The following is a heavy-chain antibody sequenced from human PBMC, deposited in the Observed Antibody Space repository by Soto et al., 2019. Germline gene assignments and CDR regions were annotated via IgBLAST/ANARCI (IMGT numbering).Heavy chain of an antibody. J-gene: IGHJ6*02. CDR1: GYTFSNYW. D-gene: IGHD2-8*01. CDR2: IYPGDSHT. V-gene: IGHV5-51*01. CDR3: ARRNGYYSGLDV. Sequence: GESLKISCQGSGYTFSNYWIGWVRQLPGKGLECMGIIYPGDSHTRYSPSFQGQVTISADKSISTAYLQWNSLKASDTAMYYCARRNGYYSGLDVWGQGTTVTV.